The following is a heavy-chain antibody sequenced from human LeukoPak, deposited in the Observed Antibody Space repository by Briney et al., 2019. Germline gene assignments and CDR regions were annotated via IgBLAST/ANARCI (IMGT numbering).Heavy chain of an antibody. CDR2: IYYSGST. J-gene: IGHJ4*02. Sequence: SETLSLTCTVPGGSISSYYWSWIRQPPGKGLEWIGYIYYSGSTNYNPSLKSRVTISVDTSKNQFSLKLSSVTAADTAVYYCARLSPGSLDMFDYWGQGTLVTVSS. V-gene: IGHV4-59*08. CDR1: GGSISSYY. D-gene: IGHD3/OR15-3a*01. CDR3: ARLSPGSLDMFDY.